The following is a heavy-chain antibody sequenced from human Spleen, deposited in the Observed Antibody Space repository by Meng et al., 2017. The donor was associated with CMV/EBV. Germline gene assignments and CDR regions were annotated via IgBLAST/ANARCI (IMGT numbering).Heavy chain of an antibody. D-gene: IGHD1-1*01. V-gene: IGHV1-69*05. Sequence: ASGGTCSNFGGNWGRQAPGQGLEWMGGIIPIFGTANYAQKFRGRVTITTDESTTTAYMELSSLRSDDTAVYYCAREAVVGTTIYFDYWGQGTLVTVSS. CDR3: AREAVVGTTIYFDY. CDR2: IIPIFGTA. J-gene: IGHJ4*02. CDR1: GGTCSNFG.